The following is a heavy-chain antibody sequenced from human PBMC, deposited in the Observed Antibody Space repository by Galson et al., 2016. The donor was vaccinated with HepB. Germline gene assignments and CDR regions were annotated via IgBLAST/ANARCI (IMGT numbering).Heavy chain of an antibody. CDR1: GFTFDDYA. V-gene: IGHV3-9*01. CDR3: AKDIRGGSGSHWDAFDI. D-gene: IGHD3-10*01. CDR2: VSWNSGGI. J-gene: IGHJ3*02. Sequence: SLRLSCATSGFTFDDYAMHWVRQAPGKGLEWVSGVSWNSGGIGYADAVKGRFTISRDNAKNSLYLQMNSLRTEDTALYYCAKDIRGGSGSHWDAFDIWGQGTMVTVSS.